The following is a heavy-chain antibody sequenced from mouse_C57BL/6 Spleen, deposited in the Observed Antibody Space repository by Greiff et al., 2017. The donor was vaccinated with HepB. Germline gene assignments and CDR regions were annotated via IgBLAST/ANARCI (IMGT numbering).Heavy chain of an antibody. CDR1: GYTFTDYN. Sequence: EVQLQQSGPELVKPGASVKLPCKASGYTFTDYNMDWVKQSHGKSLEWIGDINPNNGGTNYNQKFKGKDTLTVDKSSSTAYMELHSLTSEDTTVYYCARVSDDYWGKGTTLTVSS. J-gene: IGHJ2*01. CDR3: ARVSDDY. V-gene: IGHV1-18*01. CDR2: INPNNGGT. D-gene: IGHD6-2*01.